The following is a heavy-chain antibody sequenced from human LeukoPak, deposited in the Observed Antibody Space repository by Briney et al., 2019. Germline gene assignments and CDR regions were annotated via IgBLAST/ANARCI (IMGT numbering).Heavy chain of an antibody. D-gene: IGHD1-26*01. CDR3: AKAEKTGSYFPY. CDR1: GFIVSNNY. J-gene: IGHJ4*02. V-gene: IGHV3-23*01. CDR2: ISNNGGVT. Sequence: GGSLRLSCVASGFIVSNNYMSWVRQAPGKGLDWVSAISNNGGVTYYADSVKGRFTISRDNSKNTLYLHMNSLRAEDTAIYYCAKAEKTGSYFPYWGQGTLVTVSS.